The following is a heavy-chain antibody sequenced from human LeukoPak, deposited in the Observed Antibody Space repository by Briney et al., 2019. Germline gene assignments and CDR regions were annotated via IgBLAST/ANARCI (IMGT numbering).Heavy chain of an antibody. CDR2: ISSTSNTM. D-gene: IGHD3-10*01. Sequence: GGSLRLSCAASGFTFSSYSMNWVRQAPGKGLEWVSYISSTSNTMYYADSVKGRFTISRGNAKTSLYLQMNSLTPEDTAVYYCARISVIRGLSSFDSWGQGTLVTVSS. CDR1: GFTFSSYS. V-gene: IGHV3-48*04. J-gene: IGHJ4*02. CDR3: ARISVIRGLSSFDS.